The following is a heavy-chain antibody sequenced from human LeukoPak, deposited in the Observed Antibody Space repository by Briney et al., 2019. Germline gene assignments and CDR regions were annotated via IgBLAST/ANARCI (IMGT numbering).Heavy chain of an antibody. CDR3: AREGTVRWFDP. V-gene: IGHV4-59*04. D-gene: IGHD1-14*01. CDR2: AYHSGYT. Sequence: SETLSLTCTVSGGSIGSHYWTWIRQPPGKGLEWIGGAYHSGYTYYNPSLNSRVTISVDTSKNQFSLKLNSVTAADTAVYYCAREGTVRWFDPWGQGTLVTISS. CDR1: GGSIGSHY. J-gene: IGHJ5*02.